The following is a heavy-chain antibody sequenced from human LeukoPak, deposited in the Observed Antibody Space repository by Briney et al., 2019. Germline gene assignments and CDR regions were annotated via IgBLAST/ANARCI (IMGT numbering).Heavy chain of an antibody. CDR3: ARDPTTVTTSYGMDV. V-gene: IGHV3-11*06. J-gene: IGHJ6*04. CDR2: ISSSRSYT. Sequence: GGSLRLSCAASGFTFSDYYMSWIRQAPGKGLEWVSYISSSRSYTNYADSVKGRFTISRDNAKNSLYLQMNSLRAEDTAVYYCARDPTTVTTSYGMDVWGKGTTVTVSS. CDR1: GFTFSDYY. D-gene: IGHD4-17*01.